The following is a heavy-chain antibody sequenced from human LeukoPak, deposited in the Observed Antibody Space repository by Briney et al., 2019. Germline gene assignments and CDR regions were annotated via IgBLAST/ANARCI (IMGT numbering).Heavy chain of an antibody. J-gene: IGHJ4*02. Sequence: PSETLSLTCTVSGGSIGDYYWSWIRQPAGKGLEWIGRIYTSGSTNYNPSLKSRVTMSVDTSKNQFSLKLSSVTAADTAVYYCARDRHGMSVSDYFDYWGQGTLVTVSS. CDR2: IYTSGST. D-gene: IGHD6-19*01. V-gene: IGHV4-4*07. CDR3: ARDRHGMSVSDYFDY. CDR1: GGSIGDYY.